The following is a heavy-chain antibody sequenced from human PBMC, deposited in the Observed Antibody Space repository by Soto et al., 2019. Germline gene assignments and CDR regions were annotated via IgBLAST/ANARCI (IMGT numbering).Heavy chain of an antibody. D-gene: IGHD3-10*01. CDR3: ASRPFYFYGLDV. CDR1: GGSITTAGYS. J-gene: IGHJ6*02. V-gene: IGHV4-30-2*01. CDR2: VYHTGNA. Sequence: PSETLSLPCTVSGGSITTAGYSWSWIRQLPGKALEWIGYVYHTGNAYPKPSLNSRVTISLDRSKNQFSLKMTSVTAADTALYYCASRPFYFYGLDVWGQGTTVTVS.